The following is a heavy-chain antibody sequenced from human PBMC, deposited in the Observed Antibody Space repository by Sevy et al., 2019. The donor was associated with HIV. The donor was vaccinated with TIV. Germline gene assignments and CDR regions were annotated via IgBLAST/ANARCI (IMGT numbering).Heavy chain of an antibody. Sequence: SETLSLTCTVSGYSISSGYYWGWIRQPPGKGLEWIGSLYHSGSTYYNPSLQCRVTISVDTSKNQFSLKLSPVTAADTAVYFCARVARVLEWLFRDSTPPHYFDYWGQGTLVTVSS. CDR2: LYHSGST. V-gene: IGHV4-38-2*02. J-gene: IGHJ4*02. D-gene: IGHD3-3*01. CDR1: GYSISSGYY. CDR3: ARVARVLEWLFRDSTPPHYFDY.